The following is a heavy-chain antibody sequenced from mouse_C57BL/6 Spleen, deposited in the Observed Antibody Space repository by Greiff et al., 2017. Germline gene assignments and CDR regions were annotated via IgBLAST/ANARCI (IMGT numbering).Heavy chain of an antibody. CDR1: GYTFTSYW. D-gene: IGHD3-2*02. J-gene: IGHJ1*03. V-gene: IGHV1-53*01. Sequence: QVQLQQPGTELVKPGASVKLSCKASGYTFTSYWMHWVKQRPGQGLEWIGNINPSNGGTNYNEKFQSKATLTVDTSSTTAYMQLSSLTSEDSAVYYYAHSSGYWYFDVWGTGTTVTVSS. CDR3: AHSSGYWYFDV. CDR2: INPSNGGT.